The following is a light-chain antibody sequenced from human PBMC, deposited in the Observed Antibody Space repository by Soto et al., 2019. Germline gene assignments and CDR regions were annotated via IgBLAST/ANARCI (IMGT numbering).Light chain of an antibody. Sequence: QSALTQPASVSGSPGQSITISCTGTSSDVGTYNLVSWYQQHPGKAPKLMIYEGSKRPSGVSNRFSGSKSGNTASLTISGLPGGDEADYYCCSYASSTTVVFGGGTKLTVL. CDR3: CSYASSTTVV. V-gene: IGLV2-23*01. J-gene: IGLJ3*02. CDR2: EGS. CDR1: SSDVGTYNL.